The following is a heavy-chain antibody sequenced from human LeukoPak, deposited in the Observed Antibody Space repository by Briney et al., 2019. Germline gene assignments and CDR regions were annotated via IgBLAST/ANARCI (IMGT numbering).Heavy chain of an antibody. Sequence: SETLSLTCTVSGGSISSGGYYWSWIRQPPGKGLEWIGEIYHSGSTNYNPSLKSRVTISVDKSKNQFSLKLSSVTAADTAVYYCARQDRWYSSGPFDYWGQGTLVTVSS. J-gene: IGHJ4*02. CDR2: IYHSGST. CDR3: ARQDRWYSSGPFDY. D-gene: IGHD6-19*01. CDR1: GGSISSGGYY. V-gene: IGHV4-61*05.